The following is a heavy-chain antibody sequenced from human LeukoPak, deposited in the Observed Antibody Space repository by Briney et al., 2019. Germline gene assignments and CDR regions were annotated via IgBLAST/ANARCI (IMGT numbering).Heavy chain of an antibody. CDR3: ARETFYGSGSYYFYYFDY. J-gene: IGHJ4*02. D-gene: IGHD3-10*01. V-gene: IGHV3-7*01. CDR1: GFTFSSYS. CDR2: IKQDGSEK. Sequence: GGSLRLSCAASGFTFSSYSMSWVRQAPGKGLEWVANIKQDGSEKYYVDSVKGRFTISRDNAKNSLYLQMNSLRAEDTAVYYCARETFYGSGSYYFYYFDYWGQGTLVTVSS.